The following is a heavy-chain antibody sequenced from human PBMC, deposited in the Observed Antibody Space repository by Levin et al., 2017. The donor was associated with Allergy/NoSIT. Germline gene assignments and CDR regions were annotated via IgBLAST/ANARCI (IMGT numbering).Heavy chain of an antibody. CDR2: IYSGGGT. CDR3: ARGSGWSPYFDY. V-gene: IGHV3-53*01. J-gene: IGHJ4*02. D-gene: IGHD6-19*01. CDR1: GFTVSSNY. Sequence: GESLKISCAASGFTVSSNYMTWVRQAPGKGLEWVSVIYSGGGTYYADSVKGRFTISRDNSKNTLYLQMNSLRAEDTAVYYCARGSGWSPYFDYWGQGTLVTVSS.